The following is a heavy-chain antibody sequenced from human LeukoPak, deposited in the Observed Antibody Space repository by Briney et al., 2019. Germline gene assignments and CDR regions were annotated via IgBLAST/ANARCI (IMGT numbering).Heavy chain of an antibody. V-gene: IGHV3-66*01. CDR2: IYSGGTS. D-gene: IGHD6-13*01. CDR1: GFTVNSNY. Sequence: SGGSLRLSCAASGFTVNSNYMNWVRQAPGKGLEWVSVIYSGGTSFYADSVRGRFVISRDDSKNTLYLQMNSLRAEDTAVYYCARASRLEAAGLFDHWGQGALVTVSS. J-gene: IGHJ4*02. CDR3: ARASRLEAAGLFDH.